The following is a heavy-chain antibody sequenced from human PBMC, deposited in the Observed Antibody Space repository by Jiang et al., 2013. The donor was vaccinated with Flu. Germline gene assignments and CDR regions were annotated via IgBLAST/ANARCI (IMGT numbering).Heavy chain of an antibody. Sequence: GSTNYNPPSKSRVTISVDTSKNQFSLKLSSVTAADTAVYYCARLTSVAGRITLFGLEQIQGGYFEYWGQGTLVTVS. CDR2: GST. J-gene: IGHJ4*02. V-gene: IGHV4-59*08. D-gene: IGHD3/OR15-3a*01. CDR3: ARLTSVAGRITLFGLEQIQGGYFEY.